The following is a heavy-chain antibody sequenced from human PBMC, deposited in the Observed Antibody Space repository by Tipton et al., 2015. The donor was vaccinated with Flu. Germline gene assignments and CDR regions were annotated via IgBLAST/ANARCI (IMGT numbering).Heavy chain of an antibody. CDR3: ARSPSYSGSGIYPYYFDD. Sequence: TLSLTCTVSGGSISSSSHYWGWIRQPPGKGLEWIGSIYHSGSTNYNPSLRSRVTISGDTSKNQFSLQLNSVTAEDTAVYYCARSPSYSGSGIYPYYFDDWGQGTLVTVSS. CDR1: GGSISSSSHY. J-gene: IGHJ4*02. CDR2: IYHSGST. D-gene: IGHD3-10*01. V-gene: IGHV4-39*07.